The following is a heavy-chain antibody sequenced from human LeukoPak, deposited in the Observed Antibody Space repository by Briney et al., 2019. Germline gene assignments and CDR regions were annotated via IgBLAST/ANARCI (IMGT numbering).Heavy chain of an antibody. J-gene: IGHJ6*02. D-gene: IGHD3-10*01. V-gene: IGHV1-24*01. CDR1: GYTLTELS. CDR2: FDPEDGET. CDR3: ATDRPSVGSGSYYPYYYYSMDV. Sequence: ASVKVSCKVSGYTLTELSMHWVRQAPGKGLEWMGGFDPEDGETIYAQKFQGRVTMTEDTSTDTAYMELSSLRSEDTAVYYCATDRPSVGSGSYYPYYYYSMDVWGQGTTVTVSS.